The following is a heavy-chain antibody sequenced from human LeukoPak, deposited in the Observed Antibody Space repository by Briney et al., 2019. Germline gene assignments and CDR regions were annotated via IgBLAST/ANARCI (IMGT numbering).Heavy chain of an antibody. CDR2: MNPNSGNT. D-gene: IGHD2-2*01. CDR3: ASSTSRKDNWFDP. Sequence: ASVKVSFKASGYTFTSYDINWVRQATGQGLEWMGWMNPNSGNTGYAQKFQGRVTMTRNTSISTAYMELSSLRSEDTAVYYCASSTSRKDNWFDPWGQGTLVTVSS. CDR1: GYTFTSYD. V-gene: IGHV1-8*01. J-gene: IGHJ5*02.